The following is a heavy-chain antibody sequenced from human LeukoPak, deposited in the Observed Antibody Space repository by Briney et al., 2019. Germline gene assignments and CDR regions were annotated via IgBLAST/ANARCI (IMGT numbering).Heavy chain of an antibody. Sequence: PGGSLRLSCAASGFTFSSYSMNWVRQAPGKGLEWVSYISSSSSTIYYAASVKGRFTISRDNAKNSLYLQMNSLRAEDTAVYYCARDNLLGWELTIAFDIWGQGTMVTVSS. CDR3: ARDNLLGWELTIAFDI. CDR2: ISSSSSTI. J-gene: IGHJ3*02. V-gene: IGHV3-48*01. CDR1: GFTFSSYS. D-gene: IGHD1-26*01.